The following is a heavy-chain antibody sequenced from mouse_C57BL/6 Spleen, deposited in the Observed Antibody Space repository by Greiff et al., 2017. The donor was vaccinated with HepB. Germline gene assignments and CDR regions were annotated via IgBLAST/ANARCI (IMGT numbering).Heavy chain of an antibody. D-gene: IGHD2-14*01. Sequence: VQLQESGAELVKPGASVKLSCKASGYTFTEYTIHWVKQRSGQGLGWIGWFYPGSGSIKYNEKFKDKDTLTADKSSSTVYMELSRLTSEDSAVYFCARHEERGSTTRWFADWGQGTLVTVSA. CDR2: FYPGSGSI. J-gene: IGHJ3*01. CDR3: ARHEERGSTTRWFAD. CDR1: GYTFTEYT. V-gene: IGHV1-62-2*01.